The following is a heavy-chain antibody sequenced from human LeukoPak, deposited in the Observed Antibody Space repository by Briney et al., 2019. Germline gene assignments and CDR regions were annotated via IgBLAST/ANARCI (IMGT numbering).Heavy chain of an antibody. CDR2: INIDGSIT. D-gene: IGHD3-22*01. CDR3: ARDPNYDSSGSVDAFDI. Sequence: PGGSLRLSCAASGFTFSSYWMHWVRQAQGKGLVWVSRINIDGSITNYADSVKGRFTTSRDNAKNTLYLQMNSLRAEDTAVYYCARDPNYDSSGSVDAFDIWGQGTMVTVSS. J-gene: IGHJ3*02. CDR1: GFTFSSYW. V-gene: IGHV3-74*01.